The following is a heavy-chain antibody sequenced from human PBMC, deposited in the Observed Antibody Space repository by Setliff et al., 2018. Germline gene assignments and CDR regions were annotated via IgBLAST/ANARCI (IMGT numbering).Heavy chain of an antibody. CDR3: ALAYCRSTTCHHLYY. Sequence: PGGSLRLSCAASGFTFNNYAMSWVRQAPGKGLEWVLSIKSIDEGGTTDYPSPVKDRFTISRDDSKNTVYLQMNSLKADATAVYYCALAYCRSTTCHHLYYWGEGTLVTVSS. CDR1: GFTFNNYA. J-gene: IGHJ4*02. D-gene: IGHD2-2*01. CDR2: IKSIDEGGTT. V-gene: IGHV3-15*01.